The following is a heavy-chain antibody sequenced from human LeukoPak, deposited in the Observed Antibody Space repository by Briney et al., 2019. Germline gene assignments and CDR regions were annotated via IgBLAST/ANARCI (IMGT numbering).Heavy chain of an antibody. D-gene: IGHD6-19*01. J-gene: IGHJ4*02. V-gene: IGHV4-59*01. CDR1: GGSISSYY. Sequence: SETLSLTCTVSGGSISSYYWSWIRQPPAKGLEGIGYIYYSGSTNYNPSLKSRVTISVDTSKNQFSLKLSSVTAADTAVYYCARGKRYSSGYFDYWGQGTLVTVSS. CDR2: IYYSGST. CDR3: ARGKRYSSGYFDY.